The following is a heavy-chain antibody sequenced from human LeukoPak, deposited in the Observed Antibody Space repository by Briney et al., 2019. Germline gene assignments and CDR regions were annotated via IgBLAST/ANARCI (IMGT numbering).Heavy chain of an antibody. Sequence: ASVKVSCKASGYTFTDHYLHWVRQIPGQGLEWVGWVRPKAGDTHFDQKFQGRVTMTRDTSISTAYMELYGLRSDDTAVYYCARDHNWGADYWGQGTLITVSS. CDR1: GYTFTDHY. D-gene: IGHD7-27*01. CDR3: ARDHNWGADY. CDR2: VRPKAGDT. J-gene: IGHJ4*02. V-gene: IGHV1-2*02.